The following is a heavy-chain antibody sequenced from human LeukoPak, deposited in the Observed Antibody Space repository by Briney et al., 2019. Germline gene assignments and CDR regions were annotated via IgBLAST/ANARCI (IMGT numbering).Heavy chain of an antibody. Sequence: GGSLRLSCAASGFTFSGYVMTWVRQAPGKGLECVSSITFSSSHIYYADSVKGRFTISRDNAKNSLYLQMNSLRAEDTAVYYCARVNLPGYSSSWNPTFDYWGQGTLVTVSS. CDR3: ARVNLPGYSSSWNPTFDY. CDR2: ITFSSSHI. V-gene: IGHV3-21*01. CDR1: GFTFSGYV. J-gene: IGHJ4*02. D-gene: IGHD6-13*01.